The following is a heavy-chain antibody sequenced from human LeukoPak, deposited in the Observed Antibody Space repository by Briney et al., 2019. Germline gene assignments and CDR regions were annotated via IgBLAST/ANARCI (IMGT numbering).Heavy chain of an antibody. Sequence: GGSLRLSCEASGFTFRDYWMTWVRQSPGKGLERVANVKQDGTEKFYVDSVKGRFTISRDNGKNSLYLQMNSLRVEDTAIYYCARAGGTSWADYWGQGTLVTVSS. J-gene: IGHJ4*02. CDR3: ARAGGTSWADY. CDR2: VKQDGTEK. D-gene: IGHD6-13*01. V-gene: IGHV3-7*01. CDR1: GFTFRDYW.